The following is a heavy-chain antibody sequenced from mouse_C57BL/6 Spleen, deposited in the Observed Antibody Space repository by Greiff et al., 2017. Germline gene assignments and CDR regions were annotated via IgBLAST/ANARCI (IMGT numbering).Heavy chain of an antibody. V-gene: IGHV1-52*01. Sequence: QVQLQQPGAELVRPGSSVKLSCKASGYTFTSYWMHWVKQRPIQGLEWIGNIDPSDSETHYNQKFKDKATLTVDKSSSTAYMQLSSLTSEDSAVYYCARDYYGSSYGDYGGQGTTLTVSS. CDR1: GYTFTSYW. CDR2: IDPSDSET. D-gene: IGHD1-1*01. CDR3: ARDYYGSSYGDY. J-gene: IGHJ2*01.